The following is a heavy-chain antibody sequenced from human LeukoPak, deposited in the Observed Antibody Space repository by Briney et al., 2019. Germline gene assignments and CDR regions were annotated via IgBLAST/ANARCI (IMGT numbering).Heavy chain of an antibody. Sequence: SETLTLTCAVYSGSFSGYSWSWIRQPPGKGLEWIGEINHSGSTNYSPSLKSRVTISVDTSSSQFSLSLSSVTAADTAVYYCARNHTGYFVPWGERTLVTVSS. CDR3: ARNHTGYFVP. J-gene: IGHJ5*02. D-gene: IGHD5-18*01. CDR2: INHSGST. V-gene: IGHV4-34*01. CDR1: SGSFSGYS.